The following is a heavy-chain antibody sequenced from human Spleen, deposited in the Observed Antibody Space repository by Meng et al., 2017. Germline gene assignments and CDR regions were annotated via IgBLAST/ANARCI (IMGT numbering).Heavy chain of an antibody. Sequence: VQVVGAGGGLVQPRGSLSLSCAASGFTFSGHWMHWVRQPPGKGLEWIGEIYHGGDTNYNPSLKSRVTIAIDRSKNQFSLKLSSVTAADTAVYYCASWIYSCGWQWGQGTLVTVSS. CDR1: GFTFSGHW. D-gene: IGHD6-19*01. J-gene: IGHJ4*02. CDR3: ASWIYSCGWQ. V-gene: IGHV4-4*03. CDR2: IYHGGDT.